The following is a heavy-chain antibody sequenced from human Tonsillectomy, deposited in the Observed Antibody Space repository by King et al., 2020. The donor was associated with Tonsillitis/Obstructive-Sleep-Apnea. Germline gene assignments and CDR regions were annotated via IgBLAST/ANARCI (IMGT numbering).Heavy chain of an antibody. Sequence: VQLVESGGGVVQPGRSLRLSCAASGFTFSNYAMHWVRQAPGKGLEWVAVISYDGRNNYYADSVKGRFTISRDNSKNTLYLQINSLRAEDTAVYYCARDYATPRFWENNFFDYWGQGTLVTVSS. CDR1: GFTFSNYA. J-gene: IGHJ4*02. CDR2: ISYDGRNN. D-gene: IGHD3-10*02. CDR3: ARDYATPRFWENNFFDY. V-gene: IGHV3-30*04.